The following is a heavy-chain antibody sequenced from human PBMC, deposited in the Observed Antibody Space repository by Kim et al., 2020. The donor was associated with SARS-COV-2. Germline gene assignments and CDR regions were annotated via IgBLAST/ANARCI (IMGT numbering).Heavy chain of an antibody. V-gene: IGHV3-9*01. Sequence: GGSLRLSCAASGFTFDDYAMHWVRQAPGKGLEWVSGISWNSGSIGYADSVKGRFTISRDNAKNSLYLQMNSLRAEDTALYYCAKDSNYDILTGTINTNWFDPWGQGTLVTVSS. J-gene: IGHJ5*02. CDR2: ISWNSGSI. D-gene: IGHD3-9*01. CDR3: AKDSNYDILTGTINTNWFDP. CDR1: GFTFDDYA.